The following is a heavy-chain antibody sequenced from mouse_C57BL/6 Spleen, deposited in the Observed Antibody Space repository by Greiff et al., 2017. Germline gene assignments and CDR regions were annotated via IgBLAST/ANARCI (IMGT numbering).Heavy chain of an antibody. V-gene: IGHV5-4*01. J-gene: IGHJ3*01. CDR1: GFTFSSYA. CDR2: ISDGGSYT. D-gene: IGHD2-4*01. Sequence: EVHLVESGGGLVKPGGSLKLSCAASGFTFSSYAMSWVRQTPEKRLEWVATISDGGSYTYYPDNVKGRFTISRDNAKNNLYLQMSHLKSEDTAMYYCARDGYDYDSSFAYWGQGTLVTVSA. CDR3: ARDGYDYDSSFAY.